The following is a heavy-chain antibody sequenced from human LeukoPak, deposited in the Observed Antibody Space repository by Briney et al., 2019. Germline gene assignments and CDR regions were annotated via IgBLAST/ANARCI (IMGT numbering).Heavy chain of an antibody. CDR3: ARDEWEPNQRRFDY. Sequence: SETLSLTCTVSGGSISSSSYYWGWIRQPPGKGLEWIGSIYYSGSTYYNPSLKSRVTISVDTSKNQFSLKLSSVTAADTAVYYCARDEWEPNQRRFDYWGQGTLVSVSS. CDR2: IYYSGST. D-gene: IGHD1-26*01. V-gene: IGHV4-39*07. J-gene: IGHJ4*02. CDR1: GGSISSSSYY.